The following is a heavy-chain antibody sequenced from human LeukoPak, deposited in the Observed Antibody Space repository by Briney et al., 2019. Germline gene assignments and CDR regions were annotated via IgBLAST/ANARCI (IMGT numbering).Heavy chain of an antibody. J-gene: IGHJ4*02. CDR1: GFTFSSYA. CDR3: ARASTYYYDSSGYYYPYYFDY. D-gene: IGHD3-22*01. V-gene: IGHV3-23*01. Sequence: GGSLRLSCAASGFTFSSYAMSWVRQAPGKGLEWVSAISGSGGSTYYADSVKGRFTISRDNAKNSLYLQLNSLRAEDTAVYYCARASTYYYDSSGYYYPYYFDYWGQGTLVTVSS. CDR2: ISGSGGST.